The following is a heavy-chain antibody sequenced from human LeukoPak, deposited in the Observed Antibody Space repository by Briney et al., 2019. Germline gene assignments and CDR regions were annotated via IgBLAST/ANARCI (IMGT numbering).Heavy chain of an antibody. CDR1: GASISTYY. D-gene: IGHD1-1*01. V-gene: IGHV4-4*07. CDR2: IYISGST. Sequence: SETLSLTCTVSGASISTYYWNWIRQPAGKGLEWIGRIYISGSTDYNPSLKSRVTMSVDASKNQFSLRLDSVTAADTAVYYCAREPDSNYWFDSWGQGTLVTVSS. CDR3: AREPDSNYWFDS. J-gene: IGHJ5*01.